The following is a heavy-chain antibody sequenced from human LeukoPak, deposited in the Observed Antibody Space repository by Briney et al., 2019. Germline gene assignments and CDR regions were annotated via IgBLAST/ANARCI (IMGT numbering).Heavy chain of an antibody. Sequence: PGRSLRLSCATSGFTFSNAWMSWVRQAPGRGLEWVGRIKSKKDGETTDYAAPVKGRFTISRDDSKNTLYLQMNSLKTEDTAVYYCTTYMIPVPWGQGTLVTVSS. CDR1: GFTFSNAW. V-gene: IGHV3-15*01. J-gene: IGHJ5*02. CDR2: IKSKKDGETT. CDR3: TTYMIPVP. D-gene: IGHD3-22*01.